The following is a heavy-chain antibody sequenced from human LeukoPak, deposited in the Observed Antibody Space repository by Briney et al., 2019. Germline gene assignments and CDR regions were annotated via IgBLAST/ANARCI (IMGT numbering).Heavy chain of an antibody. Sequence: GASVKVSCKASGYTFTGYYMHWVRQAPGQGLEWMGWINPNSGGTNYAQKSQGRVTMTRDTSISIAYMELSRLRSDDTAVYYCARGFVVVPAAIAPYFDYWGQGTLVTVSS. D-gene: IGHD2-2*02. CDR3: ARGFVVVPAAIAPYFDY. CDR1: GYTFTGYY. CDR2: INPNSGGT. J-gene: IGHJ4*02. V-gene: IGHV1-2*02.